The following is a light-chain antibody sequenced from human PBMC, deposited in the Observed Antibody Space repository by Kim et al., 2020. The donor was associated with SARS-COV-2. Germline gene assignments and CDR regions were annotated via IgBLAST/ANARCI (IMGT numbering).Light chain of an antibody. CDR3: ASWDDSLNGVI. CDR2: SHN. J-gene: IGLJ2*01. V-gene: IGLV1-44*01. Sequence: GQRVTISCSGRSSNIGSNYVSWYQQLPGPAPKLLIFSHNQRPSGVAARFAGSRSGTSASLAISGVQSEDEADYYCASWDDSLNGVIFGGGTQLTVL. CDR1: SSNIGSNY.